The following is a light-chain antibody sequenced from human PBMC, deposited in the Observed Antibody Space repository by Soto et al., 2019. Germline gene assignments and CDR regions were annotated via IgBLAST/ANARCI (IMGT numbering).Light chain of an antibody. CDR3: QQSYSTPRT. CDR1: QSISSY. CDR2: AAS. J-gene: IGKJ1*01. Sequence: DVQMTQSPASLSASVLDSFTITFLASQSISSYLNWYQQKPGKAPKLLIYAASSLQSGVPSRFSGSGSGTDFTLTISSLQPEDFATYYCQQSYSTPRTFGQGTKVDIK. V-gene: IGKV1-39*01.